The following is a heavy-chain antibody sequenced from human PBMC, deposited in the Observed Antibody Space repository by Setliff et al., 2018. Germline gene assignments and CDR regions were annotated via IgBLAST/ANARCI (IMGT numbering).Heavy chain of an antibody. V-gene: IGHV1-18*01. CDR1: GYSFTTEG. D-gene: IGHD2-15*01. CDR2: INTDNGKT. Sequence: ASVKVSCKTSGYSFTTEGITWVRQAPGQGLEWMGAINTDNGKTDYAQKLQGRVTMTTDTSTSTAYMELRSLRSDDTAVYYCAREYGGRFSRWFDPWGQGTLVTVSS. J-gene: IGHJ5*02. CDR3: AREYGGRFSRWFDP.